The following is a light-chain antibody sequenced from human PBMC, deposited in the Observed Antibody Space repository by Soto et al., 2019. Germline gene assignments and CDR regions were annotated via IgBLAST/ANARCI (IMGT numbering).Light chain of an antibody. CDR2: GAS. Sequence: EIVLTQSPGTLSLSPGERATLSCRASQSVSSSYLAWYQQKPGQAPRLLIYGASSRATGIADRFSGGGSGTDFTLTSSRLEPEDFAVYYCQQYGGAPPLTFGGGTKVEIK. V-gene: IGKV3-20*01. J-gene: IGKJ4*01. CDR3: QQYGGAPPLT. CDR1: QSVSSSY.